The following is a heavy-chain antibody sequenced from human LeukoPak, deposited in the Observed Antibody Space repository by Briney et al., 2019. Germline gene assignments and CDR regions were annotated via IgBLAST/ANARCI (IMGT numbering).Heavy chain of an antibody. Sequence: GGSLRLSCAASGFTFSSYAMSWVRQAPGKGLEWVSAISGSGGSTYYADSVKGRFTISRDNSKNTLYLQMNSLRAEDTAVYYCAKSTRVITMIVVVKGPFDYWGQGTLVTVSS. J-gene: IGHJ4*02. D-gene: IGHD3-22*01. CDR2: ISGSGGST. V-gene: IGHV3-23*01. CDR1: GFTFSSYA. CDR3: AKSTRVITMIVVVKGPFDY.